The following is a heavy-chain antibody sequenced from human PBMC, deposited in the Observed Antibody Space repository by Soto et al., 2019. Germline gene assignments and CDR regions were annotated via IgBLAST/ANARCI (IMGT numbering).Heavy chain of an antibody. CDR3: VRAPSDFWSGFGFYDY. D-gene: IGHD3-3*01. Sequence: SLRLSCAACGFLFSSYWMHRVRPAPGKGLVWVSRINSDGRSTNYADSVKGRFTISRDNAKNTLYLQMNSLRAEDTAVYYCVRAPSDFWSGFGFYDYWGQGTLVTVSS. CDR1: GFLFSSYW. J-gene: IGHJ4*02. V-gene: IGHV3-74*01. CDR2: INSDGRST.